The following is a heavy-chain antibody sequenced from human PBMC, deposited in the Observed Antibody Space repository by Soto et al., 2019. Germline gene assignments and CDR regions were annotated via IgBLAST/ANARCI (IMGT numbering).Heavy chain of an antibody. D-gene: IGHD4-17*01. CDR3: ARCHRGLRCHLDY. CDR2: INPSGDII. V-gene: IGHV1-46*01. CDR1: GYTFTSYY. Sequence: VASVKVSCKASGYTFTSYYMHWVRQAPGQGLEWMGLINPSGDIITFAQKIQGRVTMTRDTATTTVYLELSSLRSDDTAVYFCARCHRGLRCHLDYWGQGTLVTVSS. J-gene: IGHJ4*02.